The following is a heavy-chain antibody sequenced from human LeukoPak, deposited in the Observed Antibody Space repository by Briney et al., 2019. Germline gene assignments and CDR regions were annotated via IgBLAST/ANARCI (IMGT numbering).Heavy chain of an antibody. D-gene: IGHD3-3*01. V-gene: IGHV1-46*01. CDR2: INPSGGST. CDR3: ATLTAYYDFWSGYKDY. CDR1: GYTFTSYY. Sequence: ASVKVSCKASGYTFTSYYMHWVRQAPGQGLEWMGIINPSGGSTSYAQKFQGRVTMTEDTSTDTAYMELSSLRSEDTAVYYCATLTAYYDFWSGYKDYWGQGTLVTVSS. J-gene: IGHJ4*02.